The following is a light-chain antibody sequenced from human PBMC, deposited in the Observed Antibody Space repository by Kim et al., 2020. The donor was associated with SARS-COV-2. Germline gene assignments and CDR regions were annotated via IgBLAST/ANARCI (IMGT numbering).Light chain of an antibody. CDR2: EDN. V-gene: IGLV6-57*01. Sequence: NFMLTQTHSVSESPGKTVTISCTRSSGSIASNYVQWYQQRPGSSPTTVIYEDNHRPSGVPDRFSGSIDSSSNSASLTICGMKTEDEADYYCQSYDSSNHGVFGGGTKLTVL. J-gene: IGLJ3*02. CDR1: SGSIASNY. CDR3: QSYDSSNHGV.